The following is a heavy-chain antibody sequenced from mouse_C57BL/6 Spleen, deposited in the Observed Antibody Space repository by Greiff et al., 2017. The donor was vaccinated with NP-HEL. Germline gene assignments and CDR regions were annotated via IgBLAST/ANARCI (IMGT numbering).Heavy chain of an antibody. V-gene: IGHV10-1*01. CDR1: GFSFNTYA. J-gene: IGHJ2*01. CDR3: VRHGPYYFDY. CDR2: IRSKSNNYAT. Sequence: GGGLVQPKGSLKLSCAASGFSFNTYAMNWVRQAPGKGLEWVARIRSKSNNYATYYADSVKDRFTIPRDDSESMLYLQMNNLKTEDTAMYYCVRHGPYYFDYWGQGTTLTVSS.